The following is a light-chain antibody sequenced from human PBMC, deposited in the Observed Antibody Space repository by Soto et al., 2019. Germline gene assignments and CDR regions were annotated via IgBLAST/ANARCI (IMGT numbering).Light chain of an antibody. CDR2: DVS. CDR1: SSDVGGYNY. Sequence: QSVLTQPASVSGSPGQSITISCTGTSSDVGGYNYVSWYQQHPGKAPKLMIYDVSNRPSGVSNRFSASKSGNTASLTISGLQAEDEADYYCSSYTSSSTLGLGGGTKLTVL. J-gene: IGLJ2*01. CDR3: SSYTSSSTLG. V-gene: IGLV2-14*01.